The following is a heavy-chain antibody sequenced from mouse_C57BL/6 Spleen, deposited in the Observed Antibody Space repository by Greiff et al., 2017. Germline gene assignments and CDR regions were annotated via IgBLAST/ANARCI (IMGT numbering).Heavy chain of an antibody. D-gene: IGHD4-1*01. CDR1: GYTFTSYT. V-gene: IGHV1-4*01. Sequence: VQLQQSGAELARPGASVKMSCKASGYTFTSYTMHWVKQRPGQGLEWIGYINPSSGYTKYNQKFKDKATLTADKSSSTAYMQLSSLTSEDSAVXYCAGTNWDGGYYFDYWGQGTTLTVSS. J-gene: IGHJ2*01. CDR2: INPSSGYT. CDR3: AGTNWDGGYYFDY.